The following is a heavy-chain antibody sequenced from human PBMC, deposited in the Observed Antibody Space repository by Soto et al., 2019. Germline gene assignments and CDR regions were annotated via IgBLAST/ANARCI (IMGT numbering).Heavy chain of an antibody. Sequence: GGSLRLSCAASGFTFSSSWMHWVRQAPGKGLEWVSYVRSSGSPTYYAGSVKGRFTISRDNAKKSLYLQMNSLRAEDTAVYYCARMTSSLSPGRWGQGTLVTVSS. D-gene: IGHD2-2*01. CDR3: ARMTSSLSPGR. CDR1: GFTFSSSW. CDR2: VRSSGSPT. V-gene: IGHV3-48*01. J-gene: IGHJ4*02.